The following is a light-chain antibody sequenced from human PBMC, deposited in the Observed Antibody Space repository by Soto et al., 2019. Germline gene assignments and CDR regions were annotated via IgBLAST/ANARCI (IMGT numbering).Light chain of an antibody. Sequence: EIVMTQSPATLSVSPGERAALSCRASQSVSSNLAWYQQKPGQAPRLLISGASTRATGIPARFSGSGSGTEFTLTISSLQSEDFAVYYCQQYNKWPFTLGPGTKVDIK. CDR3: QQYNKWPFT. CDR2: GAS. CDR1: QSVSSN. J-gene: IGKJ3*01. V-gene: IGKV3-15*01.